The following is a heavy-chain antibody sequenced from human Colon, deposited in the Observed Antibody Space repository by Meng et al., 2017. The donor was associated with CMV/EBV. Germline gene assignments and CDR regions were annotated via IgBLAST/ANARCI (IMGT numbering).Heavy chain of an antibody. V-gene: IGHV1-18*01. CDR2: ISPYHAKT. CDR1: GYNFANYG. J-gene: IGHJ4*02. CDR3: ARDGYSHSWSSEVYSDS. D-gene: IGHD5-12*01. Sequence: ASVKVSCKASGYNFANYGITWVRQAPGQGLEWMGWISPYHAKTNYAQRVQDRITMTTDTSTNTAYMELKSLRSDDTAVYYCARDGYSHSWSSEVYSDSWGQGTLVTVSS.